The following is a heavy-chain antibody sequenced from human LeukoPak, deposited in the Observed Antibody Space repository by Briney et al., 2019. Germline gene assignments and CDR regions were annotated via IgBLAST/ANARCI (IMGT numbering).Heavy chain of an antibody. J-gene: IGHJ4*02. Sequence: SETLSLTCTVSGGSISSYYWSWIRQPPGKGLEWIGYIYYSGSTNYNPSLKSRVTISVDTSKNQFSLKLSSVTAADTAVYYCARGGVVATKYYFDYWGQGTLVTASS. CDR1: GGSISSYY. CDR2: IYYSGST. CDR3: ARGGVVATKYYFDY. D-gene: IGHD5-12*01. V-gene: IGHV4-59*12.